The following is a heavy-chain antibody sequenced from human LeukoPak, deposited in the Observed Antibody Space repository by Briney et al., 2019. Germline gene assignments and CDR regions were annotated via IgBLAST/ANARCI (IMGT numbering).Heavy chain of an antibody. CDR3: ARVHISAWFMDS. D-gene: IGHD6-19*01. V-gene: IGHV3-21*01. Sequence: GGSLRLSCATSGFTFSSYSMNWVRQAPGKGLEWVSSVSSSSSYIYYADSVKGRFTISRDNAKNSLSLQMNSLRAEDTAVYYCARVHISAWFMDSWGQGTLVTVSS. CDR1: GFTFSSYS. J-gene: IGHJ4*02. CDR2: VSSSSSYI.